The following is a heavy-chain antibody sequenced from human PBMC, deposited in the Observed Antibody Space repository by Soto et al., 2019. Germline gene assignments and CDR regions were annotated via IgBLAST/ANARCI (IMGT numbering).Heavy chain of an antibody. V-gene: IGHV1-46*03. CDR2: INPSGGST. CDR1: GYTFTSYY. D-gene: IGHD6-13*01. CDR3: ARPTTRYSSSWLFDY. J-gene: IGHJ4*02. Sequence: ASVKVSCKASGYTFTSYYMHWIRQAPGQGLEWMGIINPSGGSTSYAQKFQGRVTMTRDTSTSTVYMELSSLRSEDTAVYYCARPTTRYSSSWLFDYWGQGTLVTVSS.